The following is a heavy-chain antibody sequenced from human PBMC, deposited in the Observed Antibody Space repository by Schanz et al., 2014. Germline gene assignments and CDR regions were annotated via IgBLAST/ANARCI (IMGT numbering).Heavy chain of an antibody. CDR1: RSTFSSYT. J-gene: IGHJ5*02. CDR2: FIPILDVG. CDR3: AREVGLYDRGWFDP. V-gene: IGHV1-69*08. D-gene: IGHD3-22*01. Sequence: QVQLVQSGAEVKKPGSSVKVSCKASRSTFSSYTISWVRQARGQGLEWVGRFIPILDVGNYAQQFQGRVTFTADKSTSTAYMELSSLRYEDTAVYYYAREVGLYDRGWFDPWGQGTLVTVSS.